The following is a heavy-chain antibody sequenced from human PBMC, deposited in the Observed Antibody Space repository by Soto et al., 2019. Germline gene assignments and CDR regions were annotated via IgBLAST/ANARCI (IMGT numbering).Heavy chain of an antibody. J-gene: IGHJ5*02. V-gene: IGHV4-31*03. D-gene: IGHD6-13*01. Sequence: PSETLSITSTVSGVYISSGVYYWSWIGQHPGKGLEWIGYSYYSGSTYYNPSLKSRVTISVATSKNPSSLQLSSVTAADTAVYYCARGAQIIAAAAPYNWFDPWGQGTLVTVSS. CDR3: ARGAQIIAAAAPYNWFDP. CDR1: GVYISSGVYY. CDR2: SYYSGST.